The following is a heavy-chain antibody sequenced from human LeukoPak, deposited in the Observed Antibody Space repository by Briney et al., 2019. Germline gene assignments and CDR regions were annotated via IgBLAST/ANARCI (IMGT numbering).Heavy chain of an antibody. CDR1: GFTFSSYA. CDR2: ISGSGDST. Sequence: GGSLRLSCAASGFTFSSYAMYWVRQPPGKGLEWVSSISGSGDSTYYADSVKGRFTISRDNAKNSLYLQMNSLRAEDTAVYYCARDVGYFGSGSYPDYFDYWGQGILVTVSS. D-gene: IGHD3-10*01. V-gene: IGHV3-23*01. J-gene: IGHJ4*02. CDR3: ARDVGYFGSGSYPDYFDY.